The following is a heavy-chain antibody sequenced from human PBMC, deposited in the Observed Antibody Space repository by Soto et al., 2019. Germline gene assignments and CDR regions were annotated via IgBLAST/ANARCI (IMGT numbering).Heavy chain of an antibody. V-gene: IGHV2-26*01. J-gene: IGHJ5*02. D-gene: IGHD6-19*01. Sequence: QVTLKESGPVLVKPTETLTLRCTVSGLSITDSEMGVSWIRQPPGPPLEWLAHIDSSGEKSYRTFLKSRLATSKDTSKSQRVRTMTNIDPADTATYYCARRHLAVAVSPWFDPWGQGIPVTVSS. CDR2: IDSSGEK. CDR3: ARRHLAVAVSPWFDP. CDR1: GLSITDSEMG.